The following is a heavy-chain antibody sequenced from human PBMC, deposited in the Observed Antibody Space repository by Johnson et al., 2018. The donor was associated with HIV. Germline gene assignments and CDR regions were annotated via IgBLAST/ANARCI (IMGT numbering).Heavy chain of an antibody. CDR1: GFTFSSYA. J-gene: IGHJ3*02. CDR3: ARVSDFGVVMIGTFDI. V-gene: IGHV3-30-3*01. D-gene: IGHD3-3*01. CDR2: ISYDGSNK. Sequence: QVQLVESGGGVVQPGRSLRLSCAASGFTFSSYAMHWVRQAPGKGLECVALISYDGSNKYYADPVKGRFTISRDNSKNTLYLQMNSRRAEDTAVYYCARVSDFGVVMIGTFDIWGQGTMVTVSS.